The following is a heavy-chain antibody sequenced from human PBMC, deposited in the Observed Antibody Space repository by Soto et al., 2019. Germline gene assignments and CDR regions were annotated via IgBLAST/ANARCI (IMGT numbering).Heavy chain of an antibody. CDR3: ARSLTGYGMDV. V-gene: IGHV1-18*01. J-gene: IGHJ6*02. Sequence: QVQLVQSGVEVREPGASVKVSCKAVRYIFTNYGFSWVRQAPGQGLEWMGWITTYNGNTEYAQKFQGRVNMTTDASRSTAYMELGSLRSDDTAIYYCARSLTGYGMDVWGQGTTVTVSS. CDR1: RYIFTNYG. CDR2: ITTYNGNT.